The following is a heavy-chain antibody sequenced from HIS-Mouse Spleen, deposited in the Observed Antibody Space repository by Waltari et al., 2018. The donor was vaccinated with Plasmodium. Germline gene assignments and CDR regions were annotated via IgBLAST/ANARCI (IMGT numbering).Heavy chain of an antibody. CDR1: GFTFSSYG. CDR2: ISYDGSNK. CDR3: AKDRRSSSWYVDY. J-gene: IGHJ4*02. Sequence: QVQLVESGGGVVQPGRSLRLSCAASGFTFSSYGMHWVRQGPGKGLGWVAVISYDGSNKYYADSVKGRFTISRDKSKNTLYLQMNSLRAEDTAVYYCAKDRRSSSWYVDYWGQGTLVTVSS. V-gene: IGHV3-30*18. D-gene: IGHD6-13*01.